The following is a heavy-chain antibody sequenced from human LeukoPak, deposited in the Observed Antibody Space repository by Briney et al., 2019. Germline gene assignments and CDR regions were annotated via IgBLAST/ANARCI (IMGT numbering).Heavy chain of an antibody. CDR1: GFTFRNYV. D-gene: IGHD3-16*01. J-gene: IGHJ6*02. Sequence: GGSLRLSCAASGFTFRNYVIHWARQAPGKGLEWVASINHNGNVNYYVDSVKGRFTISRDNAKNSLYLQMSNLRAEDTAVYFCARGGGLDVWGQGATVTVSS. CDR3: ARGGGLDV. V-gene: IGHV3-7*03. CDR2: INHNGNVN.